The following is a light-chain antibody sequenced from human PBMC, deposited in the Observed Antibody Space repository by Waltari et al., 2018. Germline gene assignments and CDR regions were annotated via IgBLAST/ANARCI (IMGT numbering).Light chain of an antibody. CDR3: QTGGHGTWV. V-gene: IGLV4-69*01. CDR2: VHSDGSH. Sequence: QLVLTQSPSASASLGASVKLTCTLSSGHSSHITAWVQRQPEKGPRCLMTVHSDGSHTKGDEIPDRFSGSSSGAERYLTISSLQSEDEADYYCQTGGHGTWVFGGGTRLTVL. J-gene: IGLJ3*02. CDR1: SGHSSHI.